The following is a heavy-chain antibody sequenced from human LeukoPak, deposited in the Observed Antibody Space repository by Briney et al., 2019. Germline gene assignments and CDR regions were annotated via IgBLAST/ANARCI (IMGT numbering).Heavy chain of an antibody. CDR2: IYSGGST. CDR3: ARDRWGSGWYVYDY. CDR1: GFTVSSNY. Sequence: PGGSLRLSCAASGFTVSSNYMSWVRQAPGKGLEWVSVIYSGGSTYYADSVKGRFTISRDNSRNTLYLQMNSLRAEDTAVYYCARDRWGSGWYVYDYWGQGTLVTVSS. J-gene: IGHJ4*02. D-gene: IGHD6-19*01. V-gene: IGHV3-53*01.